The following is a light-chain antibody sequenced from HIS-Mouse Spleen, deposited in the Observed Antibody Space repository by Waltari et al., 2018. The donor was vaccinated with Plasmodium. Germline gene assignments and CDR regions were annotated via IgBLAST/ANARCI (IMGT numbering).Light chain of an antibody. J-gene: IGLJ3*02. Sequence: QAVLTQPSSLSASPGASASLTCTLRSGINVGTYRIYWYQQKPGSPPQYLLRYKSDSDKQHGSGAPSRFSGAKDASANAGILLISGLQSEDEADYYCMIWHGSAWVFGGGTKLTVL. CDR1: SGINVGTYR. V-gene: IGLV5-45*03. CDR3: MIWHGSAWV. CDR2: YKSDSDK.